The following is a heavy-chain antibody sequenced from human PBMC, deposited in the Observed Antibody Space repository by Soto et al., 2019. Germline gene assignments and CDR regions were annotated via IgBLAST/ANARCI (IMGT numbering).Heavy chain of an antibody. CDR3: AKQIYGGNS. CDR2: IRNKANNYAT. D-gene: IGHD2-21*02. J-gene: IGHJ4*02. CDR1: GFTFSTSA. Sequence: EMQLVESGGGLVQPGGSLRLSFATSGFTFSTSAMHWVRQVSGKGLEWIARIRNKANNYATTYAPSVKGRFTISRDDSENTVYLHMNSLKIEDTAIYYCAKQIYGGNSWGQGTLVTVST. V-gene: IGHV3-73*02.